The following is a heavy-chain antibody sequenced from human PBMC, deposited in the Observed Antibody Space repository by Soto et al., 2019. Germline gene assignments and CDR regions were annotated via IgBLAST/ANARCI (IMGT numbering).Heavy chain of an antibody. Sequence: SETLSLTCTVSGGSVSSGSYYWSWIRQPPGKGLEWIGYIYYSGSTNYNPSLKSRVTISVDTSKNQFSLKLSSVTAADTAVYYCARGGTYYYDSSGFGYWGQGTMVTGSS. CDR1: GGSVSSGSYY. CDR3: ARGGTYYYDSSGFGY. CDR2: IYYSGST. D-gene: IGHD3-22*01. J-gene: IGHJ4*02. V-gene: IGHV4-61*01.